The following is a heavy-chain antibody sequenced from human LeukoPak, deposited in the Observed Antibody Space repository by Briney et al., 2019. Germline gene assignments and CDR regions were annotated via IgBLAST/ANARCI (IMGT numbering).Heavy chain of an antibody. D-gene: IGHD2-15*01. J-gene: IGHJ4*02. CDR1: GFPFSINA. CDR3: ARGQGGYLDY. V-gene: IGHV3-21*01. Sequence: GGSLRLSCAASGFPFSINAMTWVRQAPGKGLEWVSSISSSSSYMYYADSVKGRFTISRDNAKNSLYLQMNSLRAEDTAVYYCARGQGGYLDYWGQGTLVTVSS. CDR2: ISSSSSYM.